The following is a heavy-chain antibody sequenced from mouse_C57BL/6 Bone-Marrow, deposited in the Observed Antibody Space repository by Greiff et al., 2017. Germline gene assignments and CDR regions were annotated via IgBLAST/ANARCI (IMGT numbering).Heavy chain of an antibody. V-gene: IGHV1-53*01. CDR1: GYTFTSYW. J-gene: IGHJ3*01. CDR3: AKGRDYDRGLAY. CDR2: INPSNGGT. D-gene: IGHD2-4*01. Sequence: VQLQQPGTELVKPGASVKLSCKASGYTFTSYWMHWVKQRPGQGLEGIGNINPSNGGTNYNEKFKSKATLTVDKSSSTAYMQLSSLTSEDAAVYYCAKGRDYDRGLAYWGQGTLVTVSA.